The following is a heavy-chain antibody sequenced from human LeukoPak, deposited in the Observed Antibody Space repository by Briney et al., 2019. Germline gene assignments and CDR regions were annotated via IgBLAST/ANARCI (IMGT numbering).Heavy chain of an antibody. Sequence: GESLKISCAASGFTFSTYGMHWVRQAPGKGLEWVAFIRYDGSNKYYADSVKGRFTISRDNSKNTLYLQMNSLRAEDTAVYYCAKAPPVITTYFDYWGQGTLVTVSS. V-gene: IGHV3-30*02. D-gene: IGHD4/OR15-4a*01. CDR3: AKAPPVITTYFDY. CDR2: IRYDGSNK. J-gene: IGHJ4*02. CDR1: GFTFSTYG.